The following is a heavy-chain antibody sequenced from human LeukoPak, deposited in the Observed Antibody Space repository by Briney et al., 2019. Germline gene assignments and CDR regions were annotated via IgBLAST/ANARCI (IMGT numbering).Heavy chain of an antibody. Sequence: PSETLSLTCTVSGGSLSSGSYYWSWTRQPAGKGLEWIGRIYTSGSTNYNPSLKSRVTISVDTSKNQFSLKLSSVTAADTAVYYCARGRRGSSRLDYWGQGTLVTVSS. J-gene: IGHJ4*02. CDR2: IYTSGST. D-gene: IGHD6-13*01. CDR1: GGSLSSGSYY. CDR3: ARGRRGSSRLDY. V-gene: IGHV4-61*02.